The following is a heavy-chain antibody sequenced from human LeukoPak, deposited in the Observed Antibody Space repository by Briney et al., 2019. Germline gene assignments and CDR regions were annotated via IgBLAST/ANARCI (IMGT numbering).Heavy chain of an antibody. D-gene: IGHD4-23*01. CDR3: ARGRPHGNDY. CDR2: IKEDGTRK. J-gene: IGHJ4*02. V-gene: IGHV3-7*01. Sequence: GGSLRLSCVASGFTVDTYWMSWVRQAPGKGLDWVAHIKEDGTRKYYVDSVRGRFTISRDNAKNTLYLQMNSLRVEDTAVYYCARGRPHGNDYWGRGTLVTVSS. CDR1: GFTVDTYW.